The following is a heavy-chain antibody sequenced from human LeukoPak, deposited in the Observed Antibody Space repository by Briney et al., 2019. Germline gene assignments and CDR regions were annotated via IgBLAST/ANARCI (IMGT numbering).Heavy chain of an antibody. Sequence: SETLSLTCAVYGGSFSGYYWSWIRQPPGKGLEWIEEINHSGSTNYNPSLKSRVTISVDTSKNQFSLKLSSVTAADTAVYYCARRRRYSSSWYETSFDYWGQGTLVTVSS. J-gene: IGHJ4*02. CDR1: GGSFSGYY. V-gene: IGHV4-34*01. D-gene: IGHD6-13*01. CDR2: INHSGST. CDR3: ARRRRYSSSWYETSFDY.